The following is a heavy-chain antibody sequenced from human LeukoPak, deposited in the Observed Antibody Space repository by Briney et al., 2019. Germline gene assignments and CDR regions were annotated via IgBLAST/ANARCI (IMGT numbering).Heavy chain of an antibody. J-gene: IGHJ5*02. D-gene: IGHD3-9*01. CDR2: ISSSSSYI. Sequence: GGSLRLSCAASGFTFSSYSMNWVRQAPGKGLEWVSSISSSSSYIYYADSVKGRFTISRDNAKNSLYLHMNSLRAEDTAVYYCARRYFDWSNSNWFDPWGQGTLVTVSS. V-gene: IGHV3-21*01. CDR1: GFTFSSYS. CDR3: ARRYFDWSNSNWFDP.